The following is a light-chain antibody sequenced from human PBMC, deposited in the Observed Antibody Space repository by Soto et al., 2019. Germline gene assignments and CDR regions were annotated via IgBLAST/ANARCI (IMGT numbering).Light chain of an antibody. CDR1: QSISTW. Sequence: IPMTQSPSTLSASVGDRVTFTSRASQSISTWLAWYQQKPGKAPKLLIYKVSTLEVGVPARFSGSGSGTEFTLTISTLQPADFATYYCQQYNSYPWTFGQGTKV. J-gene: IGKJ1*01. V-gene: IGKV1-5*03. CDR3: QQYNSYPWT. CDR2: KVS.